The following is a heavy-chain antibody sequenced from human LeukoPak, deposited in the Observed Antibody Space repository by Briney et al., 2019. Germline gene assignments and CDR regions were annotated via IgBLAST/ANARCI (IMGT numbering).Heavy chain of an antibody. D-gene: IGHD2-21*02. CDR3: ARGVVVTGYYYYGMDV. CDR1: GGTFSSYA. V-gene: IGHV1-69*13. Sequence: SVKVSCKASGGTFSSYAISWVRQAPGQGLEWMGGIIPIFGTANYAQKFQGRVTITADESTSTAYMELSSLRSEDTAVYYCARGVVVTGYYYYGMDVWGQGTTVTVSS. CDR2: IIPIFGTA. J-gene: IGHJ6*02.